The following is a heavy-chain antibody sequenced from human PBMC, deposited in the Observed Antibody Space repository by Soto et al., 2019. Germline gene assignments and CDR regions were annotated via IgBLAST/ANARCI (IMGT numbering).Heavy chain of an antibody. J-gene: IGHJ4*02. V-gene: IGHV3-30-3*01. D-gene: IGHD1-1*01. CDR3: ARDRLPRASVATPGYLDY. CDR2: ISNDGSSK. CDR1: GFTFSSYA. Sequence: GGSLRLSCAASGFTFSSYAIPWVRQAPGKGLEWVAVISNDGSSKYYADSVKGRFTISRDNSKNTLDLQMNSLRAEDTAVYYCARDRLPRASVATPGYLDYWGQGSLVTVSS.